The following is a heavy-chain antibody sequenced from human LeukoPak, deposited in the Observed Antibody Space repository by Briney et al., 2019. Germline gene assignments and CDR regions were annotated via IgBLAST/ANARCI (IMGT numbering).Heavy chain of an antibody. CDR1: GFTFSSYW. Sequence: GGSLRLSCAASGFTFSSYWMSWVRQAPGKGLEWVANIKQDGSEKYYVDSVKGRFTISRDNSKNTLYLQMNSLRAEDTAVYYCARDDGSGSYSIFDYWGQGTLVTVSS. V-gene: IGHV3-7*01. CDR3: ARDDGSGSYSIFDY. J-gene: IGHJ4*02. CDR2: IKQDGSEK. D-gene: IGHD3-10*01.